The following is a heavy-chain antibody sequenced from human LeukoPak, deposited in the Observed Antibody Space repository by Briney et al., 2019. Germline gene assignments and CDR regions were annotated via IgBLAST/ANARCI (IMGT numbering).Heavy chain of an antibody. Sequence: SETLSLTCTVSGGSISSSSYYWGWIRQPPGKGLEWIGSIYYSGSTYYNPSLKSRVTISVDTSKNQFSLKLSSVTAADAAVYYCARHGGAGIWFDPWGQGTLVTVSS. CDR3: ARHGGAGIWFDP. CDR1: GGSISSSSYY. D-gene: IGHD3-16*01. CDR2: IYYSGST. V-gene: IGHV4-39*01. J-gene: IGHJ5*02.